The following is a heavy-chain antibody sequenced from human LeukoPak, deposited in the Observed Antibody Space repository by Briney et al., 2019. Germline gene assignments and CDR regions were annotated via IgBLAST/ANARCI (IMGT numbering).Heavy chain of an antibody. D-gene: IGHD2-21*02. J-gene: IGHJ3*02. Sequence: GGSLRLSCAASGFTFSSYSMTWVRQAPGKGLEWVSSISSSSSYIYYADSVKGRFTISRDNAKNSLYLQMNNLRAEDTAVYYCARAALAYCGGDCLRAFDTWGQGTMVTVSS. CDR1: GFTFSSYS. CDR3: ARAALAYCGGDCLRAFDT. CDR2: ISSSSSYI. V-gene: IGHV3-21*01.